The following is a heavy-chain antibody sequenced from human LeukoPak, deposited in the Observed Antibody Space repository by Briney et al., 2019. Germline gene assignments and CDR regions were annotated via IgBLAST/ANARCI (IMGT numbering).Heavy chain of an antibody. V-gene: IGHV1-69*01. D-gene: IGHD2-21*01. CDR2: IIPIFGTE. CDR1: GGPFSSYA. CDR3: ARAAYCGGDCYTFDY. Sequence: SSVKVSCKASGGPFSSYAISWVRQAPGQGLEWMGGIIPIFGTENYTQKFRGRVTITADETTSTAYMELSSLRSEDSAVYYCARAAYCGGDCYTFDYWGQGTLVTVSS. J-gene: IGHJ4*02.